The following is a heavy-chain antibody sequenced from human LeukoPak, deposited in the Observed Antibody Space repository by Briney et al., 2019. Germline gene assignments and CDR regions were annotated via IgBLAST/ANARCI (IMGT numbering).Heavy chain of an antibody. CDR2: ISGDGTRT. J-gene: IGHJ4*02. V-gene: IGHV3-23*01. CDR1: GFPFSSYW. D-gene: IGHD6-19*01. CDR3: ARVPTRGSVAGMFGY. Sequence: GGSLRLSCVASGFPFSSYWMTWAGQAPGKGLEWVSAISGDGTRTYYADSVKGRFTISRDNSKNTLYLQMNSLRAEDTAVYYCARVPTRGSVAGMFGYWGQGTLVTVSS.